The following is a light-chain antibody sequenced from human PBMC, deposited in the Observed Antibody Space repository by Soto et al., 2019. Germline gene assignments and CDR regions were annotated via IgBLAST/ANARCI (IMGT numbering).Light chain of an antibody. Sequence: QSVLTQPASVCGSPGQSITISCTGTSSDIGNYDFVSWYQQVPGTAPKAMIYEVSSRPSGVSNRSSGSKSGNTASLTISGLQAEDEAYYYCSSYTTSTSFILFGGGTKVTVL. CDR2: EVS. CDR3: SSYTTSTSFIL. J-gene: IGLJ2*01. CDR1: SSDIGNYDF. V-gene: IGLV2-14*01.